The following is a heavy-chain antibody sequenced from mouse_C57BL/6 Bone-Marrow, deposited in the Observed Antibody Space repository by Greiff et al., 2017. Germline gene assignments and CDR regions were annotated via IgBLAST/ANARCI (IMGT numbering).Heavy chain of an antibody. CDR3: ARYGRPGTTAY. CDR1: GYTFTSYW. CDR2: IDPADSYT. V-gene: IGHV1-59*01. D-gene: IGHD4-1*01. J-gene: IGHJ2*01. Sequence: VQLQQPGAELVRPGASVKLSCKASGYTFTSYWMHWVKQRPGQGLEWIGVIDPADSYTNYHQKFQGKATLPVDTSSSTAYMLLSSLTSEDSAVYYCARYGRPGTTAYWGQGTTLTVSS.